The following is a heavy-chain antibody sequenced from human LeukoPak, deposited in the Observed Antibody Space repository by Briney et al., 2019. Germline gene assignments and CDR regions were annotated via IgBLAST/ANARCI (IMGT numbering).Heavy chain of an antibody. Sequence: SETLSLTCTVSGGSISSYYWSWIRQPPGKGLEWIGYIYYSGSTNYNPSLKSRVTISVDTSKNQFSLKLSSVTAADTAVYYCARDQYDYVWGSYRYRGELDYWGQGTLVTVSS. CDR3: ARDQYDYVWGSYRYRGELDY. CDR2: IYYSGST. D-gene: IGHD3-16*02. CDR1: GGSISSYY. J-gene: IGHJ4*02. V-gene: IGHV4-59*01.